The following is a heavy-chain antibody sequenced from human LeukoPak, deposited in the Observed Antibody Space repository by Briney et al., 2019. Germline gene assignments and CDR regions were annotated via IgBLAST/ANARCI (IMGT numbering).Heavy chain of an antibody. D-gene: IGHD4-11*01. J-gene: IGHJ4*02. CDR2: ISSSGDTK. V-gene: IGHV3-48*03. CDR3: ARVLLYIYYFDY. Sequence: GGSLRLSCAASGFTLSSYEMNWVRQAPGKGLEWVSYISSSGDTKYYADSVKGRFTISRDNAKNSLYLQMNSLRAEDTAVYYCARVLLYIYYFDYWGQGTLVTVSS. CDR1: GFTLSSYE.